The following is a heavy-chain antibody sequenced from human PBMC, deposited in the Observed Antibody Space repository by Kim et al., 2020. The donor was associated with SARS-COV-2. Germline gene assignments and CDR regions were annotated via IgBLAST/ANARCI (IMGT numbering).Heavy chain of an antibody. CDR2: ISYDGSNK. D-gene: IGHD3-10*01. J-gene: IGHJ1*01. V-gene: IGHV3-30*18. CDR3: AKDERFGEFEYFQH. Sequence: GGSLRLSCAASGFTFSSYGMHWVRQAPGKGLEWVAVISYDGSNKYYADSVKGRFTISRDNSKNTLYLQMNSLRAEDTAVYYCAKDERFGEFEYFQHVGQG. CDR1: GFTFSSYG.